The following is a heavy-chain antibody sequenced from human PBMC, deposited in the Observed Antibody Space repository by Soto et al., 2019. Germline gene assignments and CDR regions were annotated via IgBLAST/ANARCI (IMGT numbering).Heavy chain of an antibody. CDR3: AKIELRYFDWVSRHDY. J-gene: IGHJ4*02. D-gene: IGHD3-9*01. CDR2: ISGSGGST. CDR1: GFPFSSYA. V-gene: IGHV3-23*01. Sequence: GGSLRLSCAASGFPFSSYAMSWVRQAPGKGLEWVSAISGSGGSTYYADSVKGRLTISRDNSKNTLYLQMNSLRAEDTAVYYCAKIELRYFDWVSRHDYWGQGTLITFSS.